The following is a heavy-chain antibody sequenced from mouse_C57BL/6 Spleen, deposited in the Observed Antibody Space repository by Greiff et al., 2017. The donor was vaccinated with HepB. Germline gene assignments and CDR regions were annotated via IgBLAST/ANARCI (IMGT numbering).Heavy chain of an antibody. CDR3: ARAMVTRYYAMDY. V-gene: IGHV5-17*01. Sequence: EVNVVESGGGLVKPGGSLKLSCAASGFTFSDYGMHWVRQAPEKGLEWVAYISSGSSTIYYADTVKGRFTISRDNAKNTLFLQMTSLRSEDTAMYYCARAMVTRYYAMDYWGQGTSVTVSS. D-gene: IGHD2-2*01. J-gene: IGHJ4*01. CDR1: GFTFSDYG. CDR2: ISSGSSTI.